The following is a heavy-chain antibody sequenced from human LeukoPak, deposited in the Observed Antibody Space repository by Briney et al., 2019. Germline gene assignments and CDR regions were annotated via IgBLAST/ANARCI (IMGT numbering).Heavy chain of an antibody. V-gene: IGHV4-34*01. CDR2: INHSGST. D-gene: IGHD5-18*01. CDR3: ASGYSYDLFDY. Sequence: ASETLSLTCAVYGGSFSGYYWSWIRQPPGKGLEWIGEINHSGSTNYNPSLESRVTMSVDTSKNQFSLKVSSVTAADTAVYYCASGYSYDLFDYWGQGTLVTVSS. J-gene: IGHJ4*02. CDR1: GGSFSGYY.